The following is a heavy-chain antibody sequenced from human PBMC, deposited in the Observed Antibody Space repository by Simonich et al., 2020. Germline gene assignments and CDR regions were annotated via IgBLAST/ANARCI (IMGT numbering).Heavy chain of an antibody. CDR3: ARWIAVAGTGAYGMDV. D-gene: IGHD6-19*01. J-gene: IGHJ6*02. V-gene: IGHV3-21*01. CDR2: ISSSSSYI. CDR1: GFTFSSYS. Sequence: EVQLVESGGGLVKPEGSLRLSCAASGFTFSSYSMNRVRQAPGKGLEWVSSISSSSSYIYYADSVKGRFTISRDNAKNSLYLQMNSLRAEDTAVYYCARWIAVAGTGAYGMDVWGQGTTVTVSS.